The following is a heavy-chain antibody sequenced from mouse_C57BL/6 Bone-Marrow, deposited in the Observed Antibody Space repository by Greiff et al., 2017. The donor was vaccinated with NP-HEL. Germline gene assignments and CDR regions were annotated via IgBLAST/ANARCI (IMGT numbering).Heavy chain of an antibody. Sequence: EVQLQQSGAELVRPGASVKLSCTASGFNIKDDYMHWVKQRPEQGLEWIRWIDPENGDTEYASKFQGKATITADTSSNTAYLQLSSLTSEDTAVYYCTNWGGLDYWGQGTTLTVSS. D-gene: IGHD4-1*01. V-gene: IGHV14-4*01. CDR2: IDPENGDT. CDR3: TNWGGLDY. J-gene: IGHJ2*01. CDR1: GFNIKDDY.